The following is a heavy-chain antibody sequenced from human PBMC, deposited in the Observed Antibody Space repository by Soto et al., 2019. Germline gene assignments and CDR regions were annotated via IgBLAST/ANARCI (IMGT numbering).Heavy chain of an antibody. CDR1: GGTFNTYA. J-gene: IGHJ4*02. D-gene: IGHD3-10*01. Sequence: QVQLVQSGAEMQKPGSSVKVSCQSSGGTFNTYAMNWVRQAPGQGPEWMGDISPMFGAANYAPKFQGRATITADESTGTSYMQLSSLTSEDTALYFCAREVQVHTPAFVYWGQGTLVTVSS. CDR3: AREVQVHTPAFVY. CDR2: ISPMFGAA. V-gene: IGHV1-69*19.